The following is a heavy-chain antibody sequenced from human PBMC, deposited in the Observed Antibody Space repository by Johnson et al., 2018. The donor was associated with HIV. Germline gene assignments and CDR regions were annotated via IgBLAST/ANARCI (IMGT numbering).Heavy chain of an antibody. Sequence: VQLVESGGGVVQPGGSLRLSCAASGFTFSNYAMGWVRQAPRKGLEWVSVISGSGGSTYYADSVKGRFTISRDNSKNTLYLQMNSLRAGDTAVYYCARAGVGAGAFDIWGQGTMVTVSS. CDR3: ARAGVGAGAFDI. V-gene: IGHV3-23*04. CDR1: GFTFSNYA. J-gene: IGHJ3*02. D-gene: IGHD1-26*01. CDR2: ISGSGGST.